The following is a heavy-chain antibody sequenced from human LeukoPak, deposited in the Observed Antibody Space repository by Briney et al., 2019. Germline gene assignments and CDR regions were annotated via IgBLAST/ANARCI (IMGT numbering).Heavy chain of an antibody. CDR2: IYHSGST. CDR3: ARGYYYYGMDV. V-gene: IGHV4-30-2*01. J-gene: IGHJ6*02. CDR1: GGSISSGGYS. Sequence: SQTLSLTCAVSGGSISSGGYSWSWIRQPPGKGLEWIGYIYHSGSTYYNPSLKSRITISVDRSKNQFSLKLSSVTAADTAVYYCARGYYYYGMDVWGQGTTVTVSS.